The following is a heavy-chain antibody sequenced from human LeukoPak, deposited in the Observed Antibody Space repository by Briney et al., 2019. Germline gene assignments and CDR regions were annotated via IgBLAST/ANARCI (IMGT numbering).Heavy chain of an antibody. CDR3: AKDLGGGTVLRAFDI. CDR2: ISYDGSNK. CDR1: GCTFSSYG. J-gene: IGHJ3*02. D-gene: IGHD3-16*01. V-gene: IGHV3-30*18. Sequence: GRSLRLSCAASGCTFSSYGMHWVRQAPGTGLEWVAVISYDGSNKYYADSVKGRFTISRDNSKNTLYLQMNSLRAEDTAVYYCAKDLGGGTVLRAFDIWGQGTMVTVSS.